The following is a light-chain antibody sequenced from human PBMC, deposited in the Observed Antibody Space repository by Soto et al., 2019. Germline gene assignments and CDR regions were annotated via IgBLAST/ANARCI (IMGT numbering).Light chain of an antibody. J-gene: IGLJ1*01. CDR2: EVS. CDR3: SSYTSSSPYV. V-gene: IGLV2-14*01. Sequence: QSVLTQPASVSGSPGQSITISCTGTSSDVGGYNYVSWYQQHPGKAPKLMIYEVSNRPSGVSNRFSGSKSGNTASLTISGLQAEDEADYYCSSYTSSSPYVFGTGTKVTVL. CDR1: SSDVGGYNY.